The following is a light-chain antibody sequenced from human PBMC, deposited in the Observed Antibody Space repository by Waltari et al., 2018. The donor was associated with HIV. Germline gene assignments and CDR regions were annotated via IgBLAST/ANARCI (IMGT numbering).Light chain of an antibody. J-gene: IGLJ3*02. CDR2: SNN. Sequence: QSVLTQPPSASGPPGQRVTISCSGSSSNIGTTSVNWYKQLPGTAPKLLIYSNNQRPSGVPDRFSGSKSGTSASLAISGLQSEDEADYFCAAWDDSLNGPVFGGGTKLTVL. CDR1: SSNIGTTS. V-gene: IGLV1-44*01. CDR3: AAWDDSLNGPV.